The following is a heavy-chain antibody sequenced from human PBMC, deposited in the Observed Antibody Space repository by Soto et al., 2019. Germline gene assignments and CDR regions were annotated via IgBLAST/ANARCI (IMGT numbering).Heavy chain of an antibody. Sequence: PGGSLRLSCTTSGFNFGALAMSWVRQAPGKGLEWVGSIRSKTYGGTPEYAASVKGRFTISRDDSRSIAYLQMNSLKTDDTAVYYCTRDRIAADLSDFGYWGQGTLVTVSS. CDR1: GFNFGALA. D-gene: IGHD6-13*01. V-gene: IGHV3-49*04. CDR2: IRSKTYGGTP. CDR3: TRDRIAADLSDFGY. J-gene: IGHJ4*02.